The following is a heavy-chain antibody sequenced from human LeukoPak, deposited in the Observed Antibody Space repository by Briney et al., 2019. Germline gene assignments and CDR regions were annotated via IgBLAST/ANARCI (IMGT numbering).Heavy chain of an antibody. Sequence: ASVKVSCKASGYTFSKFYIHWVRQAPGQGLEWMGLLNTQPNNDYTNYAQKFQGRVTMTRDTSINTVYMELSRLRSDDTAVYYCARPSSTRRTYYFDYWGQGTLVTVSS. CDR1: GYTFSKFY. CDR2: LNTQPNNDYT. CDR3: ARPSSTRRTYYFDY. J-gene: IGHJ4*02. V-gene: IGHV1-2*02.